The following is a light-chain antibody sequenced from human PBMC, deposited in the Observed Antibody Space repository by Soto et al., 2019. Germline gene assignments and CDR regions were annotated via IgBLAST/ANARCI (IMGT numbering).Light chain of an antibody. CDR3: QQCNSYPYT. V-gene: IGKV1-5*03. Sequence: DIQMTQSPSTLSASVGDRVTITCRASQSISSWLAWYQQKPGKAPKVLIYKASSLDSGVPSRFSGSGSGTEFTLTISSLQPDDFATYYCQQCNSYPYTFGQGTKLEIK. J-gene: IGKJ2*01. CDR1: QSISSW. CDR2: KAS.